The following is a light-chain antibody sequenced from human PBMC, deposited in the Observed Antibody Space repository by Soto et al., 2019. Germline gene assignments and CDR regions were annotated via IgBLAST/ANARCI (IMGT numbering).Light chain of an antibody. CDR1: QRISTY. J-gene: IGKJ1*01. CDR3: QQSFSTPRT. CDR2: AAS. V-gene: IGKV1-39*01. Sequence: DIQMTQSPSSLSASVGDRVTITFRASQRISTYLNWYQQKPGKAPKLLIYAASSLQSGVPSRFSGSGSGTDFTLTISSLQPEDFATYYCQQSFSTPRTFGQGTK.